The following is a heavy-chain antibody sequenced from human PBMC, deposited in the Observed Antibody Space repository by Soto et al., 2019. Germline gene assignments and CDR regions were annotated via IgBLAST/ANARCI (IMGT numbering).Heavy chain of an antibody. V-gene: IGHV4-31*03. CDR3: ARKRVRGVIINPGPYYSYYGMDV. CDR2: IYYSGST. D-gene: IGHD3-10*01. Sequence: SETLSLTCTVSGGSISSGGYYWSWIRQHPGKGLEWIGYIYYSGSTNYNPSLKSRVTISVDTSKNQFSLMLSSVTAADTAVYYCARKRVRGVIINPGPYYSYYGMDVRGQGTTGTVS. CDR1: GGSISSGGYY. J-gene: IGHJ6*02.